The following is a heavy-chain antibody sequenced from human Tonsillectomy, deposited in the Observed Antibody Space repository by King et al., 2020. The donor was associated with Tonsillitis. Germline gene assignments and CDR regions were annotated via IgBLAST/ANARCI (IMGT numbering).Heavy chain of an antibody. CDR3: ARGIGDTAMAYAFDI. Sequence: VQLVQSGAEVKKPGESLKISCKGSGYSFTNYWIGWVRQMPGKGLEWMGIIYPGDSDTRYSPSFQGQVTISADKSISTAYLQWGSLKASDTAMYYCARGIGDTAMAYAFDIWGQGTMVTVSS. D-gene: IGHD5-18*01. CDR2: IYPGDSDT. V-gene: IGHV5-51*03. J-gene: IGHJ3*02. CDR1: GYSFTNYW.